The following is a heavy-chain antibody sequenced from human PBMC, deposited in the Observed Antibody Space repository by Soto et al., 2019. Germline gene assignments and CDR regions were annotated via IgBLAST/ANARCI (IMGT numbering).Heavy chain of an antibody. V-gene: IGHV4-39*01. D-gene: IGHD6-19*01. Sequence: QLQLQESGPGLVKPSETLSLTCTVSGGSISSSSYYWGWIRQPPGKGLEWIGSIYYSGSTYYNPSLKSRVTISVDTSKNQFSLKLSSVTAADTAVYYCARLAYSSGWYDAFDIWGQGTMVTVSS. CDR2: IYYSGST. J-gene: IGHJ3*02. CDR3: ARLAYSSGWYDAFDI. CDR1: GGSISSSSYY.